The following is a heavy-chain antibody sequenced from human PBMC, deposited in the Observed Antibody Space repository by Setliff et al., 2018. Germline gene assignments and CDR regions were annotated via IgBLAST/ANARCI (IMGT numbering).Heavy chain of an antibody. CDR2: ISGSGDKT. Sequence: PGGSLRLSCAASGFTFSTYALSWVRQAPGKGLEWVSCISGSGDKTYYADSVRGRFTISRDNSKNTLYLQMNSLRAEDAAVYYCAKHVLSSGWPNDAFDFWGQGTMVTVSS. CDR1: GFTFSTYA. D-gene: IGHD6-25*01. CDR3: AKHVLSSGWPNDAFDF. J-gene: IGHJ3*01. V-gene: IGHV3-23*01.